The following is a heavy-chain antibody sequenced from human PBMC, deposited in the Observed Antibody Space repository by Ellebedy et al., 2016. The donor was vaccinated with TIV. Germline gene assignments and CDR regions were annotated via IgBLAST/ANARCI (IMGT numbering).Heavy chain of an antibody. CDR2: IYYSGST. D-gene: IGHD5/OR15-5a*01. J-gene: IGHJ5*02. V-gene: IGHV4-59*01. Sequence: SETLSLTCTVTGDSISRDCWSWIRHPPGKGLEWIGNIYYSGSTSYTPSLKSRLSISRDTSKNQFSLRLNSVTVADTALYYCARFSSTKEGWLDPWGQGTLVIVSS. CDR3: ARFSSTKEGWLDP. CDR1: GDSISRDC.